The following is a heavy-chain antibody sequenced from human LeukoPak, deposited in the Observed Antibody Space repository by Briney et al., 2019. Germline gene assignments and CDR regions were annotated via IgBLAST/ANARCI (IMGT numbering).Heavy chain of an antibody. CDR2: IIPIFGTA. CDR3: TTEAPEYCSSTSCYGAFDI. J-gene: IGHJ6*04. D-gene: IGHD2-2*01. V-gene: IGHV1-69*13. Sequence: SVKVSCKASGGTFSSYAISWVRQAPGQGLEWMGGIIPIFGTANYAQKFQGRVTITADESTSTAHMELSSLKTEDTAVYYCTTEAPEYCSSTSCYGAFDIWGKGTTVTISS. CDR1: GGTFSSYA.